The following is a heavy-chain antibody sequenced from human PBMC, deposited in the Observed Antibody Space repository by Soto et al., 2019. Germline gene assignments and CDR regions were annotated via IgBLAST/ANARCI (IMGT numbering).Heavy chain of an antibody. CDR3: ASACVQSPGIVPNDFDI. CDR1: GYTFTSYD. CDR2: RNPNSGNT. V-gene: IGHV1-8*01. Sequence: QVQLVQSGAEVKKPGASVKVSCKASGYTFTSYDINWVRQATGQGLEWMGWRNPNSGNTGYAQKFQGRVTMTRNTSISTAYMDLSSLRSEDTAVYYCASACVQSPGIVPNDFDIWGNGTMVTVSS. J-gene: IGHJ3*02. D-gene: IGHD2-15*01.